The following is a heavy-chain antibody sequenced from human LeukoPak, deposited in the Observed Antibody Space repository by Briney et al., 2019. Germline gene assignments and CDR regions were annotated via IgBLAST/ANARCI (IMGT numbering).Heavy chain of an antibody. CDR1: GGSISSGSYY. D-gene: IGHD2-2*02. Sequence: SETLSLTCTVSGGSISSGSYYWSWIRQPAGKGLEWIGRIYTSGSTNYNPSLKSRVTISVATSKNQFSLKLSSVTAADTAVYYCARHYCSSTSCYTNYYYYMDVWGKGTTVTVSS. V-gene: IGHV4-61*02. CDR3: ARHYCSSTSCYTNYYYYMDV. J-gene: IGHJ6*03. CDR2: IYTSGST.